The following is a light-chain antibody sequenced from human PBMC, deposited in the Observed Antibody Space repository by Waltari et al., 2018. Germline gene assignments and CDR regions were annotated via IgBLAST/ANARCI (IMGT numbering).Light chain of an antibody. J-gene: IGKJ3*01. V-gene: IGKV1-39*01. CDR2: AAS. CDR1: QSISSY. Sequence: DIQMTQSPSSLSASVGDRVTITCRASQSISSYLNWYQQKPGKAPKILIYAASSLHSGVPSMFSGSGSGTDFTITISSLQPEDFATYYCQQSYSHFTFGPGTKVDIK. CDR3: QQSYSHFT.